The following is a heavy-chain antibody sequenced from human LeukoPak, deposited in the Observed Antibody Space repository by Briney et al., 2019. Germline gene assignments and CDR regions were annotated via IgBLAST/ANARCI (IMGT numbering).Heavy chain of an antibody. CDR1: GFTFSDYA. D-gene: IGHD6-19*01. Sequence: GGSLRLTCAVSGFTFSDYAMSWVRQAPGKGLEWVSAIGGGGGNTYYADSVKGRFTISRDNSKNTLYLQMNSLRAEDTAVYYCAKVTRVAVAGYFDYWGQGTLVTVSS. CDR3: AKVTRVAVAGYFDY. J-gene: IGHJ4*02. V-gene: IGHV3-23*01. CDR2: IGGGGGNT.